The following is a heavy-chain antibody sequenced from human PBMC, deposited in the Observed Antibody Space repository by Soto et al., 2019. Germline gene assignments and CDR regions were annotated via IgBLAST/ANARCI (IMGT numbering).Heavy chain of an antibody. V-gene: IGHV4-39*02. Sequence: SETLSLTCTVSGASISSSSYLWAWIRQPPGKGLEWIGNINYSGSTYYNPTLKSRVTISVDTSKNQFSLRLSSVTAADTALYYCAKEGLSLRAAAGHFDYWGQGTLVTVSS. D-gene: IGHD6-13*01. J-gene: IGHJ4*02. CDR2: INYSGST. CDR3: AKEGLSLRAAAGHFDY. CDR1: GASISSSSYL.